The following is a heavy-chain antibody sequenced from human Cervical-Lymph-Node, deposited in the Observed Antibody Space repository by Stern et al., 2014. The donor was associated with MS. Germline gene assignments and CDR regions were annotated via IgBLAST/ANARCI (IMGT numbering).Heavy chain of an antibody. CDR1: GDSISNNGVA. CDR3: ARGKNVAFDI. CDR2: TFYSSKWYN. V-gene: IGHV6-1*01. J-gene: IGHJ3*02. D-gene: IGHD2/OR15-2a*01. Sequence: QVQLQQSGPGLVKPSQTLSLTCDISGDSISNNGVAWNWIRQSPSSGLEWLGRTFYSSKWYNDYALSVKGRITVNPDTSKNQFSLHLNSVTPEDTAVYYCARGKNVAFDIWGQGTMVTVSS.